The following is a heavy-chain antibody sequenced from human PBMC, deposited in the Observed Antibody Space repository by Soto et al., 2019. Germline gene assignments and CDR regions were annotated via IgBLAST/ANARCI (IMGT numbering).Heavy chain of an antibody. CDR2: FYSGGST. CDR3: AREWELPNYYGMDV. J-gene: IGHJ6*02. D-gene: IGHD1-26*01. V-gene: IGHV3-53*01. CDR1: GFPVSSNY. Sequence: EVQLVESGGGVIQPGGSLRLSCAASGFPVSSNYMSWVRQAPGKGLEWGSVFYSGGSTYYADSVRGRFTISRDKSKNTVHLQMNSLRAEDTAVYYCAREWELPNYYGMDVWCQGTTVTVSS.